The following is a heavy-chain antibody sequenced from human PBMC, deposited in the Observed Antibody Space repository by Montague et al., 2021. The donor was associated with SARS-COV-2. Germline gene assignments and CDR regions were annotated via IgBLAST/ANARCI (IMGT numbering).Heavy chain of an antibody. Sequence: SETLSLTCTVSGGSISGSSYYWGWIRQPPGKGLEWIGSIYYSGSTYYNPSLKSRVTISVDTSKNQFSLKLSSVTAADTAAYYCARHPLGYCSSTSCHVGWGQGTLVTVSS. J-gene: IGHJ4*02. CDR2: IYYSGST. CDR3: ARHPLGYCSSTSCHVG. CDR1: GGSISGSSYY. D-gene: IGHD2-2*01. V-gene: IGHV4-39*01.